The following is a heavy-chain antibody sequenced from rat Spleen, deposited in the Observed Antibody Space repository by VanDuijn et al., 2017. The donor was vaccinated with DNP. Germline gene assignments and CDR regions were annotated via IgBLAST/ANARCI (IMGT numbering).Heavy chain of an antibody. D-gene: IGHD4-3*01. V-gene: IGHV5-22*01. CDR1: GFTVNNYW. CDR3: ARWYNSGYSFDY. Sequence: EVQLVESGGDLVQPGRSLKLSCVASGFTVNNYWMTWVRQAPTKGLEWVAYISYDGGSIYYGDAVKRRFTISRDNAKSTLYLQMNSLRSEDMATYFCARWYNSGYSFDYWGQGVMVTVSS. J-gene: IGHJ2*01. CDR2: ISYDGGSI.